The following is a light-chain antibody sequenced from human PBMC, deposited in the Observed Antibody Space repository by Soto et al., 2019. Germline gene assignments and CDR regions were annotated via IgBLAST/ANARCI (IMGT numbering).Light chain of an antibody. J-gene: IGKJ3*01. Sequence: EILLTQSPGTLSWSPGEIAILSCRASHSLGNRYLAWYQQMPGRAPRLLIHGASIRAAGIPDRFSGSGSGTDFTLNINRLEPEDFAVYYCHHYDNSPPFPFGPGTRVDI. V-gene: IGKV3-20*01. CDR2: GAS. CDR3: HHYDNSPPFP. CDR1: HSLGNRY.